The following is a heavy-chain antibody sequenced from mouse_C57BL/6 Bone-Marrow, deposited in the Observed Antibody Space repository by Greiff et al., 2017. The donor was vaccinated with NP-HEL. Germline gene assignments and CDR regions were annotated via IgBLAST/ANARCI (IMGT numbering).Heavy chain of an antibody. Sequence: VQLQQSGAELVKPGASVKMSCKASGYTFTSYWITWVKQRPGQGLEWIGDIYPGSGSTNYNEKFKSKATLTVDTSSSTAYMQLSSLTSEDSAVYYCGREGGGYLYDGYFYAMDYWGQGTSVTVSS. D-gene: IGHD2-3*01. CDR3: GREGGGYLYDGYFYAMDY. CDR1: GYTFTSYW. CDR2: IYPGSGST. J-gene: IGHJ4*01. V-gene: IGHV1-55*01.